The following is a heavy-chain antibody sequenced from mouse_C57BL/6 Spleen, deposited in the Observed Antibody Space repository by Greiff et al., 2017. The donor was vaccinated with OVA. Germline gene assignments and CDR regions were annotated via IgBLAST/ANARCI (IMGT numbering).Heavy chain of an antibody. CDR2: IRNKANGYTT. CDR1: GFTFTDYY. CDR3: ARYYYGSSYFDY. J-gene: IGHJ2*01. Sequence: EVQGVESGGGLVQPGGSLSLSCAASGFTFTDYYMSWVRQPPGKALEWLGFIRNKANGYTTEYSASVKGRFTISRDNSQSILYLQMNARRAEDSATYYCARYYYGSSYFDYWGQGTTLTVSS. D-gene: IGHD1-1*01. V-gene: IGHV7-3*01.